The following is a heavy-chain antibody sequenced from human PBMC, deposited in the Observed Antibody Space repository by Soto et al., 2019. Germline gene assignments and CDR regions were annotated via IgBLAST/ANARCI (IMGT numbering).Heavy chain of an antibody. V-gene: IGHV3-30-3*01. Sequence: GGSLRLSCAASGFSFSTSPMHWVRQAPGKGPEWVALISYDGTNKFYADSVKGRFTISRDNSKSTLYLQVDSLRPEDAAVYYCARDPKTSGGQHWAFNYFDSWGQGTLVTVSS. CDR3: ARDPKTSGGQHWAFNYFDS. J-gene: IGHJ4*02. D-gene: IGHD7-27*01. CDR1: GFSFSTSP. CDR2: ISYDGTNK.